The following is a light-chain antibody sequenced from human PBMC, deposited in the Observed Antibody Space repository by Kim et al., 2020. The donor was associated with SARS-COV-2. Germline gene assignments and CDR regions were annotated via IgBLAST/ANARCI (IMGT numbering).Light chain of an antibody. CDR2: WAS. V-gene: IGKV4-1*01. Sequence: ATINRKSSQSVLFSSNNKNYLAWYQQRPGQPPKLLIYWASTRESGVPDRFSGSGSGTDFTLTISSLQAEDVAVYYCQEYYSTPWTFGQGTKVDIK. J-gene: IGKJ1*01. CDR3: QEYYSTPWT. CDR1: QSVLFSSNNKNY.